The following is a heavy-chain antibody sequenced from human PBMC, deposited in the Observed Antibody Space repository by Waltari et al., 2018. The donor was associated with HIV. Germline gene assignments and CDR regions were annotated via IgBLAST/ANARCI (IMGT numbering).Heavy chain of an antibody. CDR1: GGTFSSYA. D-gene: IGHD5-12*01. J-gene: IGHJ6*02. CDR2: IIPIFGTA. Sequence: QVQLVQSGAEVKKPGSSVKVSCKASGGTFSSYAISWVRQAPGQGLEWMGGIIPIFGTANYAQKFQGRVTITADKSTSTAYMELSSLRSEDTAVYYCARGGVATVVTEYGMDVWGQGTTVTVSS. CDR3: ARGGVATVVTEYGMDV. V-gene: IGHV1-69*06.